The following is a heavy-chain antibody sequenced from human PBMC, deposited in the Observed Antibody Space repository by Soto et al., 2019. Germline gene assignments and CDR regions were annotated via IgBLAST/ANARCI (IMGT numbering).Heavy chain of an antibody. D-gene: IGHD5-18*01. CDR2: IIPMFGTA. CDR1: GGTFSTYA. J-gene: IGHJ4*02. V-gene: IGHV1-69*12. Sequence: QVQLVQSGAEVKKPESSVKVSCKAPGGTFSTYAISWVRQAPGQGLEWMGGIIPMFGTANYAQRFQDRVTNTADESTNTVYMELSSLRSEDPAVYFCASGIQLWLRRINNGYSGWGQGTLVTVSS. CDR3: ASGIQLWLRRINNGYSG.